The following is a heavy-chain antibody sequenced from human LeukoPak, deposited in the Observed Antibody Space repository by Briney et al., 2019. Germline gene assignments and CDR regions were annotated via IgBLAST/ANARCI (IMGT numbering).Heavy chain of an antibody. D-gene: IGHD3-10*01. J-gene: IGHJ5*02. CDR3: ARHMMTRYGFGSRFDP. V-gene: IGHV4-38-2*01. Sequence: SETLSLTCAVSGYSISRGYYWGWIRQPPGKGLEWIGSIYHSGSTYYNPSLKSRVTISVDTSKNQFSLKLSSVTAADTAVYYCARHMMTRYGFGSRFDPWGQGTLVTVSS. CDR2: IYHSGST. CDR1: GYSISRGYY.